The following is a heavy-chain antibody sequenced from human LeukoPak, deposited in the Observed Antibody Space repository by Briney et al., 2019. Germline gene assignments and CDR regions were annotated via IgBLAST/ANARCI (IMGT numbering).Heavy chain of an antibody. CDR1: GGSISTSNW. J-gene: IGHJ4*02. V-gene: IGHV4-4*02. CDR2: IYHSGST. D-gene: IGHD3-22*01. Sequence: SGTLSLTCAVSGGSISTSNWWSWVRQPPGKGLEWIGEIYHSGSTNYNPSLKSRATISVDRSKNQFSLTLTSVTAADTAVYYCARDQVDYDTPDHFDYWGKGTLVTVSS. CDR3: ARDQVDYDTPDHFDY.